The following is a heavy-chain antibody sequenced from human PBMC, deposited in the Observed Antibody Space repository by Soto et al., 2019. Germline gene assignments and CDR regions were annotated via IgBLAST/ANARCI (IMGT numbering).Heavy chain of an antibody. CDR3: AQYSSGWYFRY. V-gene: IGHV4-39*01. D-gene: IGHD6-19*01. CDR2: IYYSGST. Sequence: SETLSLTCTVSGGSISSSSYYWGWIRQPPGKGLEWIGSIYYSGSTYYNPSLKSRVTISVDTSKNQFSLKLSSVTAADTAVYYCAQYSSGWYFRYWGQGPLVTVSS. CDR1: GGSISSSSYY. J-gene: IGHJ4*02.